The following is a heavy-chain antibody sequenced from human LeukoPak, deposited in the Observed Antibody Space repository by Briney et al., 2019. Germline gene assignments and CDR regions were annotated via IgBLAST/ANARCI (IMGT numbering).Heavy chain of an antibody. Sequence: QAGGSLRLSCAASGLTVSSNCMSWVRQAPGKGLEWVSFIYSGGNTYYADSVKGRFTISRDNSKNTVHLQMNSLRAEDTAMYYCARRAGDYSHPYDYWGQGILVTVSS. D-gene: IGHD3-22*01. CDR1: GLTVSSNC. J-gene: IGHJ4*02. CDR3: ARRAGDYSHPYDY. CDR2: IYSGGNT. V-gene: IGHV3-53*01.